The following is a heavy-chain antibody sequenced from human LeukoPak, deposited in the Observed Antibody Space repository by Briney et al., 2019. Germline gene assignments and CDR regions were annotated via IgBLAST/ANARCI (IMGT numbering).Heavy chain of an antibody. V-gene: IGHV3-74*01. CDR1: GFTFSSYW. D-gene: IGHD3-22*01. Sequence: GGSLRLSCAASGFTFSSYWMHWVRQAPGKGLVWVSRINSDGSSTSYADSVKGRFTISRDNDKNTLYLQMNSLRAEDTAVYYCARTYYYDSSGYYYVYNWFDPWGQGTLVTVSS. CDR2: INSDGSST. CDR3: ARTYYYDSSGYYYVYNWFDP. J-gene: IGHJ5*02.